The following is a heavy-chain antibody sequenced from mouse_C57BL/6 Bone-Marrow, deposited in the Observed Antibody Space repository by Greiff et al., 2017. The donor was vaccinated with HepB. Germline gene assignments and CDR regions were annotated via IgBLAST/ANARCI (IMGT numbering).Heavy chain of an antibody. CDR2: IWNGGGT. CDR1: GFSLTSYA. Sequence: VKLVESGPGLVAPSQSLSITCTVSGFSLTSYAISWVRQPPGKGLEWLGVIWNGGGTNYNSALKSRLSISKDNSKSQVFLKMNSLQTDDTARYYCARDDLDYWGQGTTLTVSS. CDR3: ARDDLDY. J-gene: IGHJ2*01. V-gene: IGHV2-9-1*01.